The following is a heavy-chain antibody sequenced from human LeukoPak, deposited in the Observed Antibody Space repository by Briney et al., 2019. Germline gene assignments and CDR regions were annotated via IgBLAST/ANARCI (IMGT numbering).Heavy chain of an antibody. CDR1: GGTFSSYA. D-gene: IGHD2-2*01. CDR3: ARGRDCSSTSCVFDY. J-gene: IGHJ4*02. V-gene: IGHV1-69*13. Sequence: SVKVSCKASGGTFSSYAISWVRQAPGRGLEWMGGMIPIFGTSNYAQKFQGRLTITSDESTSTAYMELSSLRSDDTAVYYCARGRDCSSTSCVFDYWGQGTLVTVSS. CDR2: MIPIFGTS.